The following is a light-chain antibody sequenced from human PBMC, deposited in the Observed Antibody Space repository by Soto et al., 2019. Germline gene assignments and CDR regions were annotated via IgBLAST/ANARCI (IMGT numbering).Light chain of an antibody. CDR1: SSNIGSPFD. Sequence: QSVLTQPPSVSGAPGQRVTISCTGNSSNIGSPFDVHWYQHLPGTAPRLLIYANNNRPSGVPDRFSGSKSGTSASLAITGLQGDDEADYYCQSLDSRLSDPVFGGGTKVTVL. CDR2: ANN. J-gene: IGLJ2*01. CDR3: QSLDSRLSDPV. V-gene: IGLV1-40*01.